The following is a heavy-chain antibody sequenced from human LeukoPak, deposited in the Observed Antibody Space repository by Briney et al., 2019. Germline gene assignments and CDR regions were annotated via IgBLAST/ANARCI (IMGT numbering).Heavy chain of an antibody. J-gene: IGHJ5*02. CDR3: ARHATTGFTVNRFDP. V-gene: IGHV5-51*01. Sequence: PGESLKISCATSGYRFTNYWIGWVRQMPGKGPEFMGIINPGDSDTRYSPSFQGQVTISADKSFSTAYLQFHSLKASDTAMYYCARHATTGFTVNRFDPWGQGALVTAFS. D-gene: IGHD1-26*01. CDR2: INPGDSDT. CDR1: GYRFTNYW.